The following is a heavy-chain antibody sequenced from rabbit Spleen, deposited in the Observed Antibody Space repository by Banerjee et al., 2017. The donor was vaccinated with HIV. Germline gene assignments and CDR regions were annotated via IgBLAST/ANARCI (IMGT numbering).Heavy chain of an antibody. J-gene: IGHJ4*01. D-gene: IGHD1-1*01. Sequence: QEQLVESGGGLVQPEGSLTLTCTASGFSFSNNYWICWVRQAPGKGLEWISCIAGSSSGFTYSATWAKGRFTCSKTSSTTVTLQMTSLTAADTATYFCARDLDGVIGWNFGWWGPGTLVTVS. V-gene: IGHV1S45*01. CDR1: GFSFSNNYW. CDR3: ARDLDGVIGWNFGW. CDR2: IAGSSSGFT.